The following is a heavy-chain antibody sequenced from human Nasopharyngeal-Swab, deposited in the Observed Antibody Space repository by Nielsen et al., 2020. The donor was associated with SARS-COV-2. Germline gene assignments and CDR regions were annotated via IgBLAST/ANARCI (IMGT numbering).Heavy chain of an antibody. CDR1: GFTFSSYA. CDR2: ISGSGGST. Sequence: GASLKISCAASGFTFSSYAMSWVRQAPGKGLEWVSAISGSGGSTYYADSVKSRFTISRDNSKNQLYLQMNSLGADDQAVYYCAKDFSYYYDSNGGGMDVWGQGTTVTVSS. V-gene: IGHV3-23*01. D-gene: IGHD3-22*01. CDR3: AKDFSYYYDSNGGGMDV. J-gene: IGHJ6*02.